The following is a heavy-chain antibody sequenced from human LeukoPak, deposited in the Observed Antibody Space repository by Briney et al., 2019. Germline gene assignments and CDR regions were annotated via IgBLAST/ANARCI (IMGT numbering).Heavy chain of an antibody. J-gene: IGHJ5*02. D-gene: IGHD1-26*01. Sequence: PGGSLRLSCAASGFTFGTFWMSWVRQAPGKGLEGVANIKEDGSTKYYVDSVKGRFSISRDNARKSLFLQMNSLRAEDTAVYFCAREILGAATALDLWGQGTLVTVSS. V-gene: IGHV3-7*04. CDR2: IKEDGSTK. CDR1: GFTFGTFW. CDR3: AREILGAATALDL.